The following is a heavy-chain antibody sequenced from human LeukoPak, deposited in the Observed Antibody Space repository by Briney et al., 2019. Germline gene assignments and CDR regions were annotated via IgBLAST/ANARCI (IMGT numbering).Heavy chain of an antibody. J-gene: IGHJ3*02. Sequence: PSETLSLTCTASSGSISTSNYYWGWVRQPPGKALEWIGNIFYSGSTYYSPSLKSRVTISLGTSRNQFSLKLNSVTAADTAVYYCAKSNGYGLIGIWGQGTMVTVSS. CDR3: AKSNGYGLIGI. D-gene: IGHD3-22*01. CDR2: IFYSGST. CDR1: SGSISTSNYY. V-gene: IGHV4-39*07.